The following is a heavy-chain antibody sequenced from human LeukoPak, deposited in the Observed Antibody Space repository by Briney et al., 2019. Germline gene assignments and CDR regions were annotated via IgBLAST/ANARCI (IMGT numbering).Heavy chain of an antibody. CDR2: FDPEDGET. J-gene: IGHJ4*02. D-gene: IGHD1-26*01. CDR3: ATGVVGATTGLVFDY. Sequence: GASVKVSCKVSVYTLTELSMHWVRQAPGQGLGWMGGFDPEDGETIYAQKFQGRVTMTEDTSTDTAYMELSSLRSEDTAVYYCATGVVGATTGLVFDYWGQGTLVTVSS. V-gene: IGHV1-24*01. CDR1: VYTLTELS.